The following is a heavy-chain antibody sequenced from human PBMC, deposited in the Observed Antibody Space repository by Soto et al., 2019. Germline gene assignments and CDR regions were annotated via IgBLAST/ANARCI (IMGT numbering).Heavy chain of an antibody. V-gene: IGHV4-31*03. CDR1: GGSIGSGGYS. J-gene: IGHJ4*02. D-gene: IGHD3-3*01. Sequence: TLSPTCTVSGGSIGSGGYSWNWIRQHRGRGLEWNGYSYYSGSTHYNPSVKSRVTISVDKSKNQFSLKLRSVTAADTAVYFCARGRRFLVWSGPCDYWGQGTLVTVSS. CDR3: ARGRRFLVWSGPCDY. CDR2: SYYSGST.